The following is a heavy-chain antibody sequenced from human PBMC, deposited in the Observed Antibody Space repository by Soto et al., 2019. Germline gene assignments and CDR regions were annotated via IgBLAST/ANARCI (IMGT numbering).Heavy chain of an antibody. D-gene: IGHD5-18*01. CDR2: ISAYNGNT. V-gene: IGHV1-18*01. CDR1: GYTFTSYG. CDR3: ARGAYRIQLWHPVSLDY. J-gene: IGHJ4*02. Sequence: QVQLVQSGAEVKKPGASVKVSCKASGYTFTSYGISWVRQAPGQGLEWMGWISAYNGNTNYAQKLQGRVTMTTDTSTSTAHMELRSLRSDDTAVHYCARGAYRIQLWHPVSLDYWGQGTLVTVSS.